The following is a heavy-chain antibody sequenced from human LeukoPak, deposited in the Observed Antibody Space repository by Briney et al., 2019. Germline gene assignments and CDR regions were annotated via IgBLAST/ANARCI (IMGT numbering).Heavy chain of an antibody. V-gene: IGHV3-11*04. J-gene: IGHJ6*04. CDR1: GFIVSDYY. Sequence: GGSLRLSCAASGFIVSDYYMDWVRQAPGKGLEWVSYISSSGSTIYYADSVKGRFTISRDNAKNSLYLQMNSLRAEDTAVYYCAELGITMIGGVWGKGTTVTISS. CDR2: ISSSGSTI. D-gene: IGHD3-10*02. CDR3: AELGITMIGGV.